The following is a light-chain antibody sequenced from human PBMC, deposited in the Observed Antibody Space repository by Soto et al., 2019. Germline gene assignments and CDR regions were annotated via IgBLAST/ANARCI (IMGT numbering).Light chain of an antibody. Sequence: QSVLTQPPSASGSPGQSVTISCTGTSSDVGGYNYVSWYQQYPGRAPKLMIYEVTKRPSGVPDRFSGSKSGNTASLTVSGLQAEDEADCYCSSYAASNNFYFVFGGGTKVTVL. CDR2: EVT. J-gene: IGLJ3*02. V-gene: IGLV2-8*01. CDR3: SSYAASNNFYFV. CDR1: SSDVGGYNY.